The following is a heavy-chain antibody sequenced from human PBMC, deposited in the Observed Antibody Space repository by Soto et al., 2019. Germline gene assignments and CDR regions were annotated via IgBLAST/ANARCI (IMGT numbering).Heavy chain of an antibody. CDR2: ISSSGSTI. J-gene: IGHJ5*02. V-gene: IGHV3-11*01. Sequence: GGSLRLSCAASGFTFSDYYMSWIRQAPGKGLEWVSYISSSGSTIYYADSVKGRFTISRDNAKSSLYLQMNSLRAEDTAVYYCARVGAAADGPNNWFDPWGQGTLVTVSS. CDR1: GFTFSDYY. CDR3: ARVGAAADGPNNWFDP. D-gene: IGHD6-13*01.